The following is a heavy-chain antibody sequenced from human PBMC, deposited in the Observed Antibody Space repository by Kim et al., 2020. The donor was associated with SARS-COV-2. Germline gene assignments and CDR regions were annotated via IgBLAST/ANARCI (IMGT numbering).Heavy chain of an antibody. V-gene: IGHV6-1*01. J-gene: IGHJ3*02. Sequence: DYRITVRSRISINADKSKDQFSLQMNSVTPEETAVYYCARRSGARGALDIWGQGTMVTVSS. CDR3: ARRSGARGALDI.